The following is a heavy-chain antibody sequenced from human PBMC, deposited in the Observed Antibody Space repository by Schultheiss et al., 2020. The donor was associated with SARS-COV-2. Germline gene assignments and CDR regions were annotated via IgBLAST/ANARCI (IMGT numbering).Heavy chain of an antibody. V-gene: IGHV5-10-1*01. CDR3: ARHRAVAGTKDY. CDR1: GYIFTSYW. J-gene: IGHJ4*02. Sequence: GESLKISCKASGYIFTSYWIGWVRQMPGKGLEWMGRIDPSDSYTNYSPSFQGHVTISADKSISTAYLQWSSLKASDTAMYYCARHRAVAGTKDYWGQGTLVTVSS. D-gene: IGHD6-19*01. CDR2: IDPSDSYT.